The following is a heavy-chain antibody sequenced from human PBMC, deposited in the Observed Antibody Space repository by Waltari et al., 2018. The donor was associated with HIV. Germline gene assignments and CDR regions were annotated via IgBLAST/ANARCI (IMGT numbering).Heavy chain of an antibody. D-gene: IGHD6-13*01. J-gene: IGHJ5*02. CDR3: ARLSQQLVLGNWFDP. Sequence: TSYGMHCIQQSPGHGLEWMGWINPGNNSPSYAKKFQDRFSMTRDMSTITSHTDQSSLTSEDMAVYYYARLSQQLVLGNWFDPWGQGTLVTVSS. CDR1: TSYG. V-gene: IGHV1-46*01. CDR2: INPGNNSP.